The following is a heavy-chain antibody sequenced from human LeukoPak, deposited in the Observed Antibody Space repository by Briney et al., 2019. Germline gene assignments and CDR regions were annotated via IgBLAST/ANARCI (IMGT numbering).Heavy chain of an antibody. D-gene: IGHD3-9*01. CDR3: AKATPYDILTGRRRYYFDY. CDR2: ISGSDGST. Sequence: GGSLRLSCTASGFTFSNYAMSWVRQAPGKGLEWVSTISGSDGSTYYADSVKGRFTISRDNSKNTLYLQMNSLRAEDTAVYYCAKATPYDILTGRRRYYFDYWGQGTLVTVSS. J-gene: IGHJ4*02. V-gene: IGHV3-23*01. CDR1: GFTFSNYA.